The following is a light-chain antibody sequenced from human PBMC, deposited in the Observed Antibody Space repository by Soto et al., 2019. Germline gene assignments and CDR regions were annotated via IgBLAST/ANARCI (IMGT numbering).Light chain of an antibody. V-gene: IGLV2-14*01. CDR2: EVS. CDR3: SSYTSSSTLYV. J-gene: IGLJ1*01. Sequence: QSVLTQPASVSGSPGQSITISCTGTSSDVGVYNYVSWYQQHPGKAPKLMIYEVSNRPSGVSNRFSGSKSGNTASLTISGLQAEDEDDYYCSSYTSSSTLYVFGTGTKVNVL. CDR1: SSDVGVYNY.